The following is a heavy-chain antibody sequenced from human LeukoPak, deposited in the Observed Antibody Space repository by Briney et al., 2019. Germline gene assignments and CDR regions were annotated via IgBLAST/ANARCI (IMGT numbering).Heavy chain of an antibody. CDR1: GFTFSSYA. CDR3: ARGGSAAAGTSRFDY. CDR2: ISSSSSTI. J-gene: IGHJ4*02. Sequence: GGSLRLSCAASGFTFSSYAMNWVRQAPGKGLEWVSYISSSSSTIYYADSVKGRFTISRDNAKKFLYLQMNSLRADDTAVYYCARGGSAAAGTSRFDYWGQGNMVTVSS. D-gene: IGHD6-13*01. V-gene: IGHV3-48*01.